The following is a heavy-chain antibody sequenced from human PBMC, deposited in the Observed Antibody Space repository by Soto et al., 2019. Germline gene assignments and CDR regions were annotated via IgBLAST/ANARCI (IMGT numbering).Heavy chain of an antibody. CDR3: ARVMTTVTKE. Sequence: QITLKESGPTLVKPTQTLTLTCTFSGFSLSSSGVGVGWIRQPPGKALEWLALIYWDDDKRYNPSLKSRLTIIXDTSKNQVVLTMTNMDPVDTATYYCARVMTTVTKEWGQGTLVTVSS. V-gene: IGHV2-5*02. J-gene: IGHJ4*02. D-gene: IGHD4-17*01. CDR2: IYWDDDK. CDR1: GFSLSSSGVG.